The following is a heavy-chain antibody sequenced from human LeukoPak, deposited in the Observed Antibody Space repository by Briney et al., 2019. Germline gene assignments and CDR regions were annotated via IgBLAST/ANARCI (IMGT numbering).Heavy chain of an antibody. J-gene: IGHJ4*02. CDR1: GFTFSSYA. Sequence: GGSLRLSCAASGFTFSSYAMSWVRQAPGKGLEWVSVISGSGTNTNFADSVKGRFTISRDNSKSTLYLQMNSLRAEDTAVYYCTKGPSPVLGGGSYFDYWGQGTLVTVSS. CDR3: TKGPSPVLGGGSYFDY. CDR2: ISGSGTNT. V-gene: IGHV3-23*01. D-gene: IGHD3-16*01.